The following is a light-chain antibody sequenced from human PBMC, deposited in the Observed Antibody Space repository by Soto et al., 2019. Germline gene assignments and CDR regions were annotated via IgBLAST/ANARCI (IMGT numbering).Light chain of an antibody. Sequence: IVMTQSPATLSVSPWERATLSCTASQSVNTKLAWYQQQPGQPPRLLMLGASTRATGIPARVSGSGSGTEFTLTISTLQSEDFAVYFCQQYSDWPRTFGQGTKVDIK. CDR2: GAS. V-gene: IGKV3-15*01. CDR3: QQYSDWPRT. CDR1: QSVNTK. J-gene: IGKJ1*01.